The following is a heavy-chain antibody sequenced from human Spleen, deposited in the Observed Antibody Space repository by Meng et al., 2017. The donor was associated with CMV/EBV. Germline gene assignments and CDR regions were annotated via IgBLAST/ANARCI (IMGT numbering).Heavy chain of an antibody. CDR1: GFNFAEYS. J-gene: IGHJ3*02. Sequence: GGSLRLSCAASGFNFAEYSMHWVRQAPGKGLQWVSLISSDGTRTDYGDSVKGRFTISRDNDKSSLFLQMNRLTAEDSGFYYCVKDTCGPDINGCYVVDAFHIWGQGTVVTVSS. V-gene: IGHV3-43*01. D-gene: IGHD2-2*01. CDR2: ISSDGTRT. CDR3: VKDTCGPDINGCYVVDAFHI.